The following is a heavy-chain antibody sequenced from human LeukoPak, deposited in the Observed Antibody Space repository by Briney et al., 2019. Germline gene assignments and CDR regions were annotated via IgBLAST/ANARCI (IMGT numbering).Heavy chain of an antibody. Sequence: GGSLRLSCAASGFSFSSYAMSWVRLAPAKGLEWVSAFSGSGGTTYYADSMRGRFTISRDNSKNTLYLQMNSLRAEDTAVYFCAKLYRSGWSPEVGFDYWGQGTLVTVSS. D-gene: IGHD6-19*01. V-gene: IGHV3-23*01. CDR3: AKLYRSGWSPEVGFDY. CDR1: GFSFSSYA. CDR2: FSGSGGTT. J-gene: IGHJ4*02.